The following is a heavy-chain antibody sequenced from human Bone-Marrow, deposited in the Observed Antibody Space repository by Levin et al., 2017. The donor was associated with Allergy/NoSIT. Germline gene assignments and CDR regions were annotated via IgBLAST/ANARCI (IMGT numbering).Heavy chain of an antibody. CDR3: ARGLPFCSGGSCYFFGI. D-gene: IGHD2-15*01. Sequence: ASVKVSCKASGYIFTGYYMHWVRQAPGQGLEWMGWIIPNSGGTNYAQKFQGRVTMTRDTSISTAYMALNSLTSDDTAVYYCARGLPFCSGGSCYFFGIWGQGTLVTVSS. CDR1: GYIFTGYY. J-gene: IGHJ4*02. V-gene: IGHV1-2*02. CDR2: IIPNSGGT.